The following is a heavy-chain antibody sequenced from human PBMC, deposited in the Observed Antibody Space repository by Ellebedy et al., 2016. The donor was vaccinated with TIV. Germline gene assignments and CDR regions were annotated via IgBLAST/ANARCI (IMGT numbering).Heavy chain of an antibody. J-gene: IGHJ4*02. CDR2: ISDSSGTK. Sequence: GESLKISXDAFGFTFSSYNMNWVRQAPGQGLEWVSYISDSSGTKYYADSVKGRFTISRDNVKNSLYLHMNSLTDEDTAVYYCARDSYVDYYFDHWGQGTLVTVSS. D-gene: IGHD4-17*01. CDR1: GFTFSSYN. V-gene: IGHV3-48*02. CDR3: ARDSYVDYYFDH.